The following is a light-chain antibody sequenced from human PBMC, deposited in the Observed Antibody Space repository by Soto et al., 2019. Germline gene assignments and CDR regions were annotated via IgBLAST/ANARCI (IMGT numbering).Light chain of an antibody. CDR3: SSYTSSSSLGV. CDR1: NSDIGGYNY. Sequence: QSALTQPASVSGSPGQSITISCTGTNSDIGGYNYVSWYRHHPGEAPKLMIYGVTNRPSGVSTRFSGSKSGNTASLTISGLQDEDEADYYCSSYTSSSSLGVFGGGTKLTVL. CDR2: GVT. J-gene: IGLJ3*02. V-gene: IGLV2-14*01.